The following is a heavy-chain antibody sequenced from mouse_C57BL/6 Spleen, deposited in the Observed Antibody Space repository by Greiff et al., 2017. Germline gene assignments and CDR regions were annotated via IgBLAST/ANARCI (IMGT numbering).Heavy chain of an antibody. CDR3: TRVRWDYAMDY. CDR1: GFTFSSYA. J-gene: IGHJ4*01. Sequence: EVKVVESGEGLVKPGGSLKLSCEASGFTFSSYAMSWVRQTPEKRLEWVAYISSGGDYIYYADTVKGLFTITRDNARNTLYLQMSSLKSEDTAMYYCTRVRWDYAMDYWGQGTTVTVSS. CDR2: ISSGGDYI. V-gene: IGHV5-9-1*02. D-gene: IGHD1-1*02.